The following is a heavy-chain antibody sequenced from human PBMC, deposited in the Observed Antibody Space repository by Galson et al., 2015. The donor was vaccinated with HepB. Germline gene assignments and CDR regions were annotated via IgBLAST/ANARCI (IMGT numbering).Heavy chain of an antibody. J-gene: IGHJ6*02. V-gene: IGHV4-59*08. CDR1: GGSISSYY. CDR2: IYYSGST. CDR3: ARHLPRDYDFWNLDV. Sequence: LSLTCTVSGGSISSYYWSWIRQPPGKGLEWIGYIYYSGSTNYNPSLKSRVTISVDTSKNQFSLKLSSVTAADTAVYYCARHLPRDYDFWNLDVWGQGTTVTVSS. D-gene: IGHD3-3*01.